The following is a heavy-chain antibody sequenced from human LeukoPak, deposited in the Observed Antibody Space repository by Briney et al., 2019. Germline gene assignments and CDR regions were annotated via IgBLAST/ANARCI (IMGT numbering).Heavy chain of an antibody. J-gene: IGHJ4*02. D-gene: IGHD6-19*01. Sequence: SETLSLTCAVYGRSFSGYYWSWIRQTPGKGLEWTGEIHHSGSTNYNPSLKSRVTISVDTSKNQFSLKLSSVTAADTAVYYCAREYSSGWYRSSRPKNYFDYWGQGTLVTVSS. CDR2: IHHSGST. V-gene: IGHV4-34*01. CDR1: GRSFSGYY. CDR3: AREYSSGWYRSSRPKNYFDY.